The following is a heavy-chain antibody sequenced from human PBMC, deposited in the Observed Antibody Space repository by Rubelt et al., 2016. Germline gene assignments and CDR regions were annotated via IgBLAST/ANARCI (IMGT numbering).Heavy chain of an antibody. CDR3: ARVRGGYYVDY. D-gene: IGHD3-22*01. V-gene: IGHV3-13*01. Sequence: EVQLLESGGGWEQPGGSLRLSCAASGFTFSSYDMHWVRQATGKGLEWVSTIGTGGDTYYPGSVKGRFTISRENAKNSLYLQMNSLRVGDTAVYYCARVRGGYYVDYWGQGTLVTVSS. J-gene: IGHJ4*02. CDR2: IGTGGDT. CDR1: GFTFSSYD.